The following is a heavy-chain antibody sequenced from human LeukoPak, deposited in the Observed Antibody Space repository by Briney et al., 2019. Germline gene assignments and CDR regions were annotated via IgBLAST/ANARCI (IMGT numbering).Heavy chain of an antibody. J-gene: IGHJ4*02. CDR1: GFTFSSYG. CDR2: ISYDGSNK. D-gene: IGHD6-13*01. V-gene: IGHV3-30*18. Sequence: GRSLRLSCVASGFTFSSYGMHWVRQAPGKGLEWVAVISYDGSNKYYADSVKGRFTISRDSSKNTLYLQMNSLRAEDTAVYYCAKDMSSSWYAFDYWGREPWSPSPQ. CDR3: AKDMSSSWYAFDY.